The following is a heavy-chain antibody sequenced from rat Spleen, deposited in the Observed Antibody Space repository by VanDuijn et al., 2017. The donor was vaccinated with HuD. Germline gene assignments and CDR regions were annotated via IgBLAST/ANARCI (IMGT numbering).Heavy chain of an antibody. CDR1: GFTFSDYN. J-gene: IGHJ3*01. CDR2: ISYDGSST. V-gene: IGHV5-7*01. CDR3: TTDTGGSPRAY. Sequence: EVQLVESGGGLVQPGRSLKLSCAASGFTFSDYNMAWVRQAPKKGLEWVATISYDGSSTYYRDSVKGRFTISRDNAKSTLYLQMDSLRSEDTATYYCTTDTGGSPRAYWGQGTLVTVSS. D-gene: IGHD1-11*01.